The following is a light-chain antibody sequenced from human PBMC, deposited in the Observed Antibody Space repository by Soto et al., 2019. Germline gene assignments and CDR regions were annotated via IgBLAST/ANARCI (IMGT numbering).Light chain of an antibody. V-gene: IGKV3-20*01. CDR1: QSVSSSY. CDR3: QQCRSSPLT. CDR2: GAS. Sequence: EIVLTQSPGTLSLSPGERATLSCRASQSVSSSYLAWYQQKPGQAPRLLIYGASSRATGIPDRFSGSGSGTDFPLTISRLEPEDFAVYYCQQCRSSPLTFGGGTKVEIK. J-gene: IGKJ4*01.